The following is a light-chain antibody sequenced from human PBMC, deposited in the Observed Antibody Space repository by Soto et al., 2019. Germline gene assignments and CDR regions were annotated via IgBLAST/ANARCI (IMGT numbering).Light chain of an antibody. J-gene: IGKJ4*01. V-gene: IGKV3-20*01. CDR3: QQYDDWPLT. CDR2: GAS. CDR1: PSVSGSN. Sequence: EIVLTQSPGTLSLTPGERATLSCRASPSVSGSNLAWYQQKPGQAPRLLIYGASNRATGIPDRFSGSGSGTDFTLTISRLEPEEFAVYYCQQYDDWPLTFGGGTKVDI.